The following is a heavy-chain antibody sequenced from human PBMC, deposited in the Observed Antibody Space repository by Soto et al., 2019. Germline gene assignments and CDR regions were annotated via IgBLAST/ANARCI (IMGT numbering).Heavy chain of an antibody. CDR2: TAYDGSNK. CDR1: GFTFSYYT. V-gene: IGHV3-30-3*01. CDR3: ARDIVRSGSLAFDY. J-gene: IGHJ4*02. D-gene: IGHD1-26*01. Sequence: GGSLRLSCAASGFTFSYYTMHWVRHAPGKGLEWVALTAYDGSNKYYADSVRGRFSISRDNSKNTLYLQMNSLRPEDTAVYYCARDIVRSGSLAFDYWGQGALVTVSS.